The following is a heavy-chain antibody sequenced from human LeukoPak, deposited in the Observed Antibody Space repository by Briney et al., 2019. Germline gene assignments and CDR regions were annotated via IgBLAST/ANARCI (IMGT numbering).Heavy chain of an antibody. J-gene: IGHJ3*02. CDR2: IYSDGST. Sequence: GGSLRLSCAASGFTVSCNYMSWVRQAPGKGLEWVSVIYSDGSTYYADSVKGRFTISRDNSKNTLHLQMNSLRAEDTAVYYCARAQTGKREWLYAFDIWGLGTMVTVSS. CDR1: GFTVSCNY. V-gene: IGHV3-53*01. D-gene: IGHD3-3*01. CDR3: ARAQTGKREWLYAFDI.